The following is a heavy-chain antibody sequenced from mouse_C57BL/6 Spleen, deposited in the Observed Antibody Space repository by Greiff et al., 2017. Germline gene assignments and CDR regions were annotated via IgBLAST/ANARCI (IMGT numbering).Heavy chain of an antibody. CDR3: APCTTVEGNAMDY. D-gene: IGHD1-1*01. J-gene: IGHJ4*01. V-gene: IGHV1-74*01. CDR1: GYTFTSYW. Sequence: QVQLQQPGAELVKPGASVKVSCKASGYTFTSYWMHWVKQRPGQGLEWIGRIHPSDSDTNYNQKFKGKATLTVDKSSSPAYMQLSSLTSEDSAVYYCAPCTTVEGNAMDYWGQGTSVTVSS. CDR2: IHPSDSDT.